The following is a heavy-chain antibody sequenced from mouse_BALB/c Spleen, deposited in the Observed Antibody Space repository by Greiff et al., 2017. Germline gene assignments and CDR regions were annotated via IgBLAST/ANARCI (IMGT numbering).Heavy chain of an antibody. CDR2: IWSDGST. V-gene: IGHV2-6-2*01. CDR3: ARHDYDYAMDY. Sequence: QVQLKQSGPDLVAPSQSLSITCTVSGFSLTSYGVHWVRKPPGKGLEWLVVIWSDGSTTYNSALKSRLSISKDNSKSQVFLKMNSLQTDDTAMYYCARHDYDYAMDYWGQGTSVTVSA. D-gene: IGHD2-4*01. J-gene: IGHJ4*01. CDR1: GFSLTSYG.